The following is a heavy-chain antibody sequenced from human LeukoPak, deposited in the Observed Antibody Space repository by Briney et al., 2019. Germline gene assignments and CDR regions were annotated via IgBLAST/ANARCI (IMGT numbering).Heavy chain of an antibody. CDR3: AKGKSLPHYYYYGMDV. CDR1: GFTFSTSA. CDR2: IGGSGDTT. Sequence: PGGSLRLSCAASGFTFSTSAMNWVRQAPGKGLEWVSVIGGSGDTTYYADSVRGRFTISRDNFKNTLYLQMNSLTAADTAIYYCAKGKSLPHYYYYGMDVWGQGTTLTASS. V-gene: IGHV3-23*01. J-gene: IGHJ6*02.